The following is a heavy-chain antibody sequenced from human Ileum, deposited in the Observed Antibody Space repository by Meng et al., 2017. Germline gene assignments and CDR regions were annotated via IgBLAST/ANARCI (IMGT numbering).Heavy chain of an antibody. CDR2: INHNGST. V-gene: IGHV4-34*01. Sequence: QVQLRQLGGGLLKPAETLSLTCAVYGGSFSGYYWSWIRQPPGKGLEWIGEINHNGSTNYNPSLKSRVTISVDTSKNQFSLKLSSVTAADTAVYYCARTSGWFYYWGQGTLVTVSS. CDR1: GGSFSGYY. J-gene: IGHJ4*02. CDR3: ARTSGWFYY. D-gene: IGHD6-19*01.